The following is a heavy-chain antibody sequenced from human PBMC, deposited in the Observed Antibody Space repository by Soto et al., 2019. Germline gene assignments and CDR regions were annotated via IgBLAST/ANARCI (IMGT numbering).Heavy chain of an antibody. CDR3: ATHNGVTPFY. D-gene: IGHD3-10*01. V-gene: IGHV3-53*01. CDR2: VYSDGTT. CDR1: GFTVSNNY. Sequence: PGGSLRLSCAASGFTVSNNYMTWVRQAPGRGLEWVSVVYSDGTTYYADSVKGRFTISRDYSLNKVFLQMNSLRAEDTALYYCATHNGVTPFYWGQGTLVTVSS. J-gene: IGHJ4*02.